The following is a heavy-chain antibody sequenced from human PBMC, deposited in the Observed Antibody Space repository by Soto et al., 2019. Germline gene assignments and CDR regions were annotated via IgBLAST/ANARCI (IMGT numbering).Heavy chain of an antibody. Sequence: QVQLVQSGAEVKKPGASVKVSCTASGYTFTSYDINWVRQATGQGLEWMGWMNPNSGNTSYAQKVQGRVTMTRNTSISTAYMELSSLRSEDTAVYYCARGNYYGSGRLLTEGSYWGQGTLVTVSS. D-gene: IGHD3-10*01. V-gene: IGHV1-8*01. J-gene: IGHJ4*02. CDR2: MNPNSGNT. CDR3: ARGNYYGSGRLLTEGSY. CDR1: GYTFTSYD.